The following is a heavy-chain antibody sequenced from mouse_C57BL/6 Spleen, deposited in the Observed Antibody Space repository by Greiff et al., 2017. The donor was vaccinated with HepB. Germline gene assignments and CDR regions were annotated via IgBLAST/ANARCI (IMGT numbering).Heavy chain of an antibody. V-gene: IGHV1-55*01. CDR3: ARGITTVVRYYYAMDY. Sequence: QVQLKQPGAELVKPGASVKMSCKASGYTFTSYWITWVKQRPGQGLEWIGDIYPGSGSTNYNEKFKSKATLTVDTSSSTAYMQLSSLQSEDTAVYYCARGITTVVRYYYAMDYWGQGTSVTVSS. CDR2: IYPGSGST. CDR1: GYTFTSYW. J-gene: IGHJ4*01. D-gene: IGHD1-1*01.